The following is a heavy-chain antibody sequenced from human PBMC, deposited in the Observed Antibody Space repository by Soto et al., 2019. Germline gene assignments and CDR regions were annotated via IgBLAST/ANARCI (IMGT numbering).Heavy chain of an antibody. D-gene: IGHD3-10*01. CDR1: GGSISSYY. V-gene: IGHV4-59*08. CDR2: IYYSGST. Sequence: SETLSLTCTVSGGSISSYYWSWIRQPPGKGLEWIGYIYYSGSTNYNPSLKSRVTISVDTSKNQFSLKLSSVTAADTAVYYCARHEGSGSYYSRIKDNWFDPWGQGTLVTVSS. J-gene: IGHJ5*02. CDR3: ARHEGSGSYYSRIKDNWFDP.